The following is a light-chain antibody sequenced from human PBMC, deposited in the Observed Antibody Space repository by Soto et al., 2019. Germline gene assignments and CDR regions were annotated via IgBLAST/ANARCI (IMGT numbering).Light chain of an antibody. CDR2: EIS. CDR1: SSDVGGSDY. V-gene: IGLV2-14*01. Sequence: QSVLTQPASVSGSPGQSITISCTGTSSDVGGSDYVSWYQQYPGKAPKLMIYEISNRPSGVSNRFSASKSGNTASLTISGLQAEDEADYYCSSFTSTILVFGGGTKLTVL. J-gene: IGLJ2*01. CDR3: SSFTSTILV.